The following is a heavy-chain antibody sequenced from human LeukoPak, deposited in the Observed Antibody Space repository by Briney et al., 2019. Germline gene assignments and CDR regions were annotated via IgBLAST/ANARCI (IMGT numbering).Heavy chain of an antibody. CDR1: GGSFSGYY. CDR3: ARGYSSSWIDY. V-gene: IGHV4-34*01. D-gene: IGHD6-13*01. J-gene: IGHJ4*02. Sequence: SETLSLTCAVYGGSFSGYYWSWIRQPPGKGLEWIGEINHSGSTNYNPSLKSRVTISVDTSKNQFSLKLSSVTAADTAVYYCARGYSSSWIDYWGQGTLVTVSS. CDR2: INHSGST.